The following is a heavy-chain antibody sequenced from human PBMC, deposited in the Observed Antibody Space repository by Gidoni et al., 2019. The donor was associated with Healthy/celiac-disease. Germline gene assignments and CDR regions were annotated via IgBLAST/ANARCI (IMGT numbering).Heavy chain of an antibody. J-gene: IGHJ4*02. V-gene: IGHV4-39*07. CDR2: ST. D-gene: IGHD4-4*01. CDR3: ARVYSNFLFDY. Sequence: STYYNPSLKSRVTISVDTSKNQFSLKLSSVTAADTAVYYCARVYSNFLFDYWGQGTLVTVSS.